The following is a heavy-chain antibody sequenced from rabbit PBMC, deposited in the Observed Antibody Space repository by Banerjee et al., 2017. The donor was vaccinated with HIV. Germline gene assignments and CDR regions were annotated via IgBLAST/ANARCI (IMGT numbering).Heavy chain of an antibody. CDR2: MNIGISAT. J-gene: IGHJ4*01. CDR3: ARDRPKSSGYLFEL. D-gene: IGHD1-1*01. Sequence: LQESGGGLFQPGGSLTLTCTASGFSFSSSYWICWVRQAPGKGLEWIGCMNIGISATSYASWAKGRFTISKTSSTTVTLQMTSLTAADTATYFCARDRPKSSGYLFELWGPGTLVTVS. CDR1: GFSFSSSYW. V-gene: IGHV1S45*01.